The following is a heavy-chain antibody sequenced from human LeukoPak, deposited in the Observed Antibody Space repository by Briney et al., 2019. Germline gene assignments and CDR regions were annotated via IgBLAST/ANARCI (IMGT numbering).Heavy chain of an antibody. CDR2: MNPNSGTT. V-gene: IGHV1-8*01. D-gene: IGHD2-15*01. Sequence: GASVKVSCKASGYTFTGYDINWVRQATGQGLEWMGWMNPNSGTTGYAQKFQGRVTITRNTSISTAYMELSSLRSEDTAVYYCARLSLLLPDAFDIWGQGTMVTVSS. J-gene: IGHJ3*02. CDR1: GYTFTGYD. CDR3: ARLSLLLPDAFDI.